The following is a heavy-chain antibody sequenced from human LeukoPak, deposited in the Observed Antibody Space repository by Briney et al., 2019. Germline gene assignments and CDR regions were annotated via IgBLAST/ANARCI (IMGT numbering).Heavy chain of an antibody. V-gene: IGHV3-64*01. CDR1: GVRFSDYT. Sequence: PGGSLRLSCAASGVRFSDYTMHWVRQAPGKGLEYVSSINNNGVITYYANSVKGRFTISRDNSKNTLYLQMGSLRAEDMAVYHCERQRAHRQFADYSGRGTLVTVSS. D-gene: IGHD1-14*01. CDR3: ERQRAHRQFADY. CDR2: INNNGVIT. J-gene: IGHJ4*02.